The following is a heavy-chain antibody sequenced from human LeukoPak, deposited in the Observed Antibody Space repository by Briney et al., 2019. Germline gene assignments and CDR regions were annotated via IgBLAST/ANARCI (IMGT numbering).Heavy chain of an antibody. CDR3: ARVDSSGYYIGYYYYYMDV. J-gene: IGHJ6*03. V-gene: IGHV3-7*01. CDR1: GFTFSSYW. Sequence: GGSLRLSCAASGFTFSSYWMSWVRQAPGKGLEWVANIKQDGSEKYYVDSVKGRFTISRDNAKNSLYLQMNSLRAEDTAVYYCARVDSSGYYIGYYYYYMDVWGKGTTVTVSS. CDR2: IKQDGSEK. D-gene: IGHD3-22*01.